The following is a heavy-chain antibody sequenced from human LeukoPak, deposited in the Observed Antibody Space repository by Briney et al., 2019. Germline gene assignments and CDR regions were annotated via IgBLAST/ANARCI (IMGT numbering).Heavy chain of an antibody. CDR3: ARGEKVLDYFDY. D-gene: IGHD3-16*01. CDR1: GFTFSSYW. J-gene: IGHJ4*02. V-gene: IGHV3-74*01. CDR2: INSDGSTT. Sequence: GGSLRLSCAASGFTFSSYWMHWVRQAPGKGLVWVSRINSDGSTTNYADSVKGRFTISRDNAKNTLDLQMNSLRAEDTAVYYCARGEKVLDYFDYWGQGTLVTVSS.